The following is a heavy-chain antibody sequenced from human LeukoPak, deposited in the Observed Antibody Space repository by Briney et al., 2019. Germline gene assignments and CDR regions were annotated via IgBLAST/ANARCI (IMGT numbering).Heavy chain of an antibody. D-gene: IGHD6-19*01. J-gene: IGHJ5*02. CDR2: IYHSGST. Sequence: SETLSLTCTVSGYSISSGYYWGWIRQPPGKGLEWIGSIYHSGSTYYNPSLKSRVTISVDTSKNQFSLKLSSVTAADTAVYYCARDQGIAVADNWFDPWGQGTLVTVSS. CDR1: GYSISSGYY. V-gene: IGHV4-38-2*02. CDR3: ARDQGIAVADNWFDP.